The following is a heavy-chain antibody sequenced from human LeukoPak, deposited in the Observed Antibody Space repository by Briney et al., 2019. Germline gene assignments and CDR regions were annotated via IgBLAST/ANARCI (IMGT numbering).Heavy chain of an antibody. D-gene: IGHD3-22*01. CDR1: GFTFSSYG. J-gene: IGHJ4*02. Sequence: GGSLRLSCAASGFTFSSYGMHWVRQAPGKGLEWVAVIWYEGSNKYYADSVKGRFTISRDNSKNTLYLQMNSLRAEDTAVYYCAAEDYYDSSGYYYPYGYWGQGTLVTVSS. CDR2: IWYEGSNK. CDR3: AAEDYYDSSGYYYPYGY. V-gene: IGHV3-33*01.